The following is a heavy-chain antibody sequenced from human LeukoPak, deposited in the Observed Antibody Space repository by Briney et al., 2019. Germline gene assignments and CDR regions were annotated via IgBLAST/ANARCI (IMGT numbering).Heavy chain of an antibody. CDR3: ARAFAVRGESPLDY. D-gene: IGHD3-10*01. V-gene: IGHV1-46*01. CDR1: GYTFTSYY. Sequence: ASVKVSCKASGYTFTSYYMHWLRQAPGQGLEWMGIINPSGGSTSYAQKFQGRVTMTRDTSTSTVYMEMSSLRAEDTAVYYCARAFAVRGESPLDYWGQGTLVTVSS. J-gene: IGHJ4*02. CDR2: INPSGGST.